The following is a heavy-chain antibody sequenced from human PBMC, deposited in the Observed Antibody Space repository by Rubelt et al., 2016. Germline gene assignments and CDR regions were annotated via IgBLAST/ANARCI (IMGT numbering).Heavy chain of an antibody. CDR3: ARDRAPGAFDI. V-gene: IGHV1-69*04. CDR2: IIPILGIA. D-gene: IGHD1-14*01. CDR1: GGTFSSYA. J-gene: IGHJ3*02. Sequence: QVQLVQSGAEVKKPGSSVKVSCKASGGTFSSYAISWVRQAPGQGLEWMGRIIPILGIANYAQKFQGRVTSTADKSTSTAYMELSSLRSEDTAVYYCARDRAPGAFDIWGQGTMVTVSS.